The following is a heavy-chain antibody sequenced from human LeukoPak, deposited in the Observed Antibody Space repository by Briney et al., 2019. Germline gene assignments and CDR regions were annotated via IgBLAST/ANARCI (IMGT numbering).Heavy chain of an antibody. CDR1: GYTFTGYY. CDR2: INPNSGGT. V-gene: IGHV1-2*02. D-gene: IGHD1-26*01. J-gene: IGHJ4*02. Sequence: ASVKVSCKASGYTFTGYYMHWVRQAPGQGLEWMGWINPNSGGTNYAQKFQGRATMTRDTSISTAYMELSRLRSDDTAVYYCARDRRYSGSYYSPSRDYWGQGTLVTVSS. CDR3: ARDRRYSGSYYSPSRDY.